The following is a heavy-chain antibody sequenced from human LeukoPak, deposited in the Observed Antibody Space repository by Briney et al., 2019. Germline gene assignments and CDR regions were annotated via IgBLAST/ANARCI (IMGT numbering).Heavy chain of an antibody. V-gene: IGHV4-30-2*01. CDR3: ARVLNYYDSSGYYEGGAFDI. D-gene: IGHD3-22*01. J-gene: IGHJ3*02. CDR2: IYHSGST. CDR1: GGSISSGGYS. Sequence: PSQTLSLTCAVSGGSISSGGYSWSWLRQPPGQGLEWIGYIYHSGSTYYNPTLKSRVTISVARSKNQFSLKLSSVTAADTAVYYCARVLNYYDSSGYYEGGAFDIWGQGTMVTVSS.